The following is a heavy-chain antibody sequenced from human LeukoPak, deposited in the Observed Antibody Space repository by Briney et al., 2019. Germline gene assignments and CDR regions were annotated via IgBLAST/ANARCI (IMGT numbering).Heavy chain of an antibody. CDR1: GGSISSSNW. CDR3: ARHSRSVDYGSGSYTWDY. Sequence: SGTLSLTCAVSGGSISSSNWWSWVRQPPGKGLEWIGEIYHSGSTNYNPSLKSRVTISVDKSKNQFSLKLSSVTAADTAVYYCARHSRSVDYGSGSYTWDYWGQGTLVTVSS. D-gene: IGHD3-10*01. CDR2: IYHSGST. V-gene: IGHV4-4*02. J-gene: IGHJ4*02.